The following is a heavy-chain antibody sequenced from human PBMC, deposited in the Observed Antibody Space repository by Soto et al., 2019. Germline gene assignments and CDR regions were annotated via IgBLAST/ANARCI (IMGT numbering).Heavy chain of an antibody. Sequence: PSETLSLTCTVSGGSVSSGNYYWSWIRQPPGKGLEWIGYFYYTGSINYNPSLKSRVTISVDTSKNQFSLNLSSVTAADTAVYYCARDLRYGHFADSSGYYYVFDPWGQGTLVTVSS. CDR1: GGSVSSGNYY. CDR2: FYYTGSI. CDR3: ARDLRYGHFADSSGYYYVFDP. J-gene: IGHJ5*02. V-gene: IGHV4-61*01. D-gene: IGHD3-22*01.